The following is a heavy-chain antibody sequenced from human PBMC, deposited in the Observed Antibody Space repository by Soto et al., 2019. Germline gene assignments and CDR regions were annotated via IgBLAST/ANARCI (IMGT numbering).Heavy chain of an antibody. Sequence: QVQLQESGPGLVKPSGTLSLTCAVSGGSISSSNWWSWVRQPPGKGLEWIGEIYHSGSTNYNPSLKSRVXTSXDXYKNQFSLKLSSVTAADTAVYYCARTYSSGWKSIDYWGQGTLVTVSS. V-gene: IGHV4-4*02. CDR1: GGSISSSNW. D-gene: IGHD6-19*01. CDR3: ARTYSSGWKSIDY. J-gene: IGHJ4*02. CDR2: IYHSGST.